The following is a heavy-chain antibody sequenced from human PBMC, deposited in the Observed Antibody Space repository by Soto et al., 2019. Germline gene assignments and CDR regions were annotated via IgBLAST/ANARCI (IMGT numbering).Heavy chain of an antibody. CDR2: INAGNGNT. J-gene: IGHJ4*02. CDR3: ARPSTGTTGSFYFDY. D-gene: IGHD1-1*01. Sequence: ASVKVSCKASGYTFTSYAMHWLRQSPGQRLEWMGWINAGNGNTKYSQKFQGRVTITRDTSASTAYMELSSLRSEDTAVYYCARPSTGTTGSFYFDYWGQGTLVTVSS. CDR1: GYTFTSYA. V-gene: IGHV1-3*01.